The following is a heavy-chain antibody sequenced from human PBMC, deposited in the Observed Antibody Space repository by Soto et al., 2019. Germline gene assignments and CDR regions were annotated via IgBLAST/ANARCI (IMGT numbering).Heavy chain of an antibody. J-gene: IGHJ3*01. CDR3: EGRDDHFHV. CDR2: IWHDGSQK. V-gene: IGHV3-33*01. D-gene: IGHD3-16*01. Sequence: QVQLVESGGGVVQPGTSLRLSCVATGFTFSDYGIHWVRQAPGRGLEWVAVIWHDGSQKYLADSVRGRFTISRDTSKNTGYLQMNRLRAEDTAVYCWEGRDDHFHVRGQGTIVTVSS. CDR1: GFTFSDYG.